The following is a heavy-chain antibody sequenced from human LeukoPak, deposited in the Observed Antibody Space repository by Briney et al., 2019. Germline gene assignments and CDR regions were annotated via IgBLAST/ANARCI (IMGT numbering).Heavy chain of an antibody. CDR2: IIPTFGTA. CDR3: ATVRLRYFDWLLSLDY. Sequence: SVKVSCKASGGTFSSYAISWVRQAPGQGLEWMGGIIPTFGTANYAQKFQGRVTITADESTSTAYMELSSLRSEDTAVYYCATVRLRYFDWLLSLDYWGQGTLVTVSS. CDR1: GGTFSSYA. D-gene: IGHD3-9*01. J-gene: IGHJ4*02. V-gene: IGHV1-69*13.